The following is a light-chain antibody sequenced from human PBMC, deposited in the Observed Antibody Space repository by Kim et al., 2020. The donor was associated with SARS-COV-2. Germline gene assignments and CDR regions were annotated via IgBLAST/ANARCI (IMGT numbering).Light chain of an antibody. CDR1: SSNIGSNP. J-gene: IGLJ3*02. Sequence: QSVLTQPPSASGTPGQRVTISCSGSSSNIGSNPVNWYQQLPGTAPKLLIYSNNQRPSGVPDRFSGSKSGTSASLAISGLQSEDEADYYCSTWDDGLNGWVFGGGTKLTVL. CDR2: SNN. CDR3: STWDDGLNGWV. V-gene: IGLV1-44*01.